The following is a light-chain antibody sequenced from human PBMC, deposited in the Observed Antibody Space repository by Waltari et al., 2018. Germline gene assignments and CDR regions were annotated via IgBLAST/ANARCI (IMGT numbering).Light chain of an antibody. J-gene: IGLJ2*01. Sequence: NFLLTQPHSVSESPGKTITISCTRSSGSIGRNYVQWYQQRPGSAPITLIYEDNQRPSGVPDRFSGSIDSSSNSVSLTIAGLKTEDEADYYCQSSDNTPQVIFGGGTKLAVL. CDR2: EDN. V-gene: IGLV6-57*04. CDR3: QSSDNTPQVI. CDR1: SGSIGRNY.